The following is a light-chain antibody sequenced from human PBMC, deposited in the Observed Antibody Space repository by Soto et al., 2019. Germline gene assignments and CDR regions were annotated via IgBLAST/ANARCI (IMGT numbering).Light chain of an antibody. CDR2: AAS. CDR1: QTITKY. Sequence: DIQMTQSPSSLSASVGDRVTITCRASQTITKYLNWYQQKPGKVPKLLIYAASSLQSGVPSRFSGSGSGTDFTLTNSSLEPEDFATYYCQQSYSTLQTFGGGTKVEIK. CDR3: QQSYSTLQT. J-gene: IGKJ4*01. V-gene: IGKV1-39*01.